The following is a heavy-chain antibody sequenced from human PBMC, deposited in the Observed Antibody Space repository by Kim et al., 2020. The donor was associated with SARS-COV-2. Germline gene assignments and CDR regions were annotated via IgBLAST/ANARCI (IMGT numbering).Heavy chain of an antibody. J-gene: IGHJ4*02. D-gene: IGHD3-10*01. V-gene: IGHV3-7*01. CDR2: IKQDGSEK. CDR1: GFTFSSYW. CDR3: ARGSLRDYYGSGSYYNSFDY. Sequence: GGSLRLSCAASGFTFSSYWMSWVRQAPGKGLEWVANIKQDGSEKYYVDSVKGRFTISRDNAKNSLYLQMNSLRAEDTAVYYCARGSLRDYYGSGSYYNSFDYWGQGTLVTVSS.